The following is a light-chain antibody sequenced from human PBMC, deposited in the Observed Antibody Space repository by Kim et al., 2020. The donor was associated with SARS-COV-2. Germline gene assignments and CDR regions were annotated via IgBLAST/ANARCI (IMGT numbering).Light chain of an antibody. CDR2: EDD. J-gene: IGLJ2*01. CDR1: GGSIASNY. V-gene: IGLV6-57*02. Sequence: NFMLTQPHSVSESPGKTVTISCTGSGGSIASNYVQWFQQRPGSAHTTVIYEDDQRPSGVPDRFSGSIDSSSNSASLTISGLKTEDEADYYCQSYDSNNHVVFGGGTQLTVL. CDR3: QSYDSNNHVV.